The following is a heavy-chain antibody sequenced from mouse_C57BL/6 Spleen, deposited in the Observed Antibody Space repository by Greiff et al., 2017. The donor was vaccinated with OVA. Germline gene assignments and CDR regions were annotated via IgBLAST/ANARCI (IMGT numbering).Heavy chain of an antibody. J-gene: IGHJ2*01. Sequence: EVQLQQSGPGLVKPSQSLSLTCSVTGYSITSGYYWNWIRQFPGNKLEWMGYISYDGSNNYNPSLKNRISITRDTSKNQFFLKLNSVTTEDTATYYCARAGVTSFDYWGQGTTLTVSS. CDR3: ARAGVTSFDY. V-gene: IGHV3-6*01. CDR1: GYSITSGYY. CDR2: ISYDGSN. D-gene: IGHD2-3*01.